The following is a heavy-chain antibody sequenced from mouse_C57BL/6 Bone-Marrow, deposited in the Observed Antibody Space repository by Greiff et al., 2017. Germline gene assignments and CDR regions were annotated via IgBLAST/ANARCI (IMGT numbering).Heavy chain of an antibody. J-gene: IGHJ4*01. V-gene: IGHV7-1*01. CDR2: SRNKANDYTT. Sequence: EVQLVESGGGLVQSGRSLRLSCATSGFTFSDFYMEWVRQAPGKGLEWIAASRNKANDYTTEYSASVKGRFIVSRDTSQSILYLQMNALRAEDTAIYYCARDEGDSYAMDYWGQGTSVTVSS. CDR3: ARDEGDSYAMDY. CDR1: GFTFSDFY.